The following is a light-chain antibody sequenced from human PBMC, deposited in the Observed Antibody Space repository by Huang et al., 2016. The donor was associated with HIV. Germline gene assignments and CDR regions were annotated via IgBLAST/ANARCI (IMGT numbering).Light chain of an antibody. J-gene: IGKJ5*01. Sequence: EVVMTQSPAILSVSPGERAALSCRASQSVNTNLAWYQQKPGQAPRLLIHGASPRATVIPARFSGSGSGTEFTLTISSLQSEDCAVYYCQQYNNWPITFGQGTRLEIK. CDR1: QSVNTN. CDR3: QQYNNWPIT. CDR2: GAS. V-gene: IGKV3-15*01.